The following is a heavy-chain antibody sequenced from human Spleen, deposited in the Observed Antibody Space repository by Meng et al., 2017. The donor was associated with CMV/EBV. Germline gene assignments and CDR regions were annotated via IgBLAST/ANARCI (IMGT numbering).Heavy chain of an antibody. Sequence: ASVKVSCKASGYTFITYYIHWVRQAPGQGLEWMGRINPDGGTTTYSQKFQGGVTLTSDTSTNTVYMELSRLRSEDTAVYYCARGGVDFWSGYYLRYYYYGMDVWGQGTTVTVSS. CDR1: GYTFITYY. V-gene: IGHV1-46*01. J-gene: IGHJ6*02. CDR3: ARGGVDFWSGYYLRYYYYGMDV. D-gene: IGHD3-3*01. CDR2: INPDGGTT.